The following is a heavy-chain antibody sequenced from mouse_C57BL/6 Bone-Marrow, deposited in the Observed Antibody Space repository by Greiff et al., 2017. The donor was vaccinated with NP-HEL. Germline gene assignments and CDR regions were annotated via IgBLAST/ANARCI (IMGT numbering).Heavy chain of an antibody. V-gene: IGHV5-17*01. J-gene: IGHJ4*01. D-gene: IGHD2-4*01. CDR1: GFTFSDYG. CDR2: ISSGSSTI. Sequence: EVNLVESGGGLVKPGGSLKLSCAASGFTFSDYGMHWVRQAPEKGLEWVAYISSGSSTIYYADTVKGRFTISRDNATNTLFLQMTSLRSEDTAMYYWARAEFCYDYYYYAMDYWGQGTSVTVTA. CDR3: ARAEFCYDYYYYAMDY.